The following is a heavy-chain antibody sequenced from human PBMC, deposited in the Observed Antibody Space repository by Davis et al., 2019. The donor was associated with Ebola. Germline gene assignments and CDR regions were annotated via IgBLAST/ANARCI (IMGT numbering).Heavy chain of an antibody. J-gene: IGHJ6*04. CDR2: ISSSSSSI. CDR3: ASQISGPYGMGV. D-gene: IGHD1-14*01. V-gene: IGHV3-21*01. Sequence: GESLKISCAASGFTFSSYTMNWVRQAPGKGLEWVSSISSSSSSIYYADSLKGRFTISRDNAKNQVYLQMNSLRAEETAVYYCASQISGPYGMGVWGKGTTVTVSS. CDR1: GFTFSSYT.